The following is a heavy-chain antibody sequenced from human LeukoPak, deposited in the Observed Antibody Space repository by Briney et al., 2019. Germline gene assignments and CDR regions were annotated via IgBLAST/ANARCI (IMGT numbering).Heavy chain of an antibody. CDR2: IYYSGST. Sequence: SETLSLTCTVSGGSISSSSYYWGWIRQPPGKGLEWIGSIYYSGSTYYNPSLKSRVSISRDMSKNQLSLMLSSVTAADTAVYYCARGFGAGNYYYGWFDPWGQGTLVSVSS. J-gene: IGHJ5*02. D-gene: IGHD3-10*01. CDR3: ARGFGAGNYYYGWFDP. V-gene: IGHV4-39*07. CDR1: GGSISSSSYY.